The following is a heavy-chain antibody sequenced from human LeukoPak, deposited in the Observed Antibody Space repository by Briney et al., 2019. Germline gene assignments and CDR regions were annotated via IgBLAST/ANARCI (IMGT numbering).Heavy chain of an antibody. D-gene: IGHD1-7*01. Sequence: GGSLRLSCAASGFTFSSYAMIWVRQAPGKGLEWVSAISGSGGSTYYADSVKGRFTISRDNSKNTLFLQMNSLRAEDTAVYYCAKRRGLELLYYYYMDVWGKGTTVTVSS. CDR1: GFTFSSYA. V-gene: IGHV3-23*01. CDR2: ISGSGGST. CDR3: AKRRGLELLYYYYMDV. J-gene: IGHJ6*03.